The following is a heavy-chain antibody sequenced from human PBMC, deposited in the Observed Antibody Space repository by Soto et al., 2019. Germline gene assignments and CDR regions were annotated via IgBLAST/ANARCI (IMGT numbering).Heavy chain of an antibody. D-gene: IGHD2-15*01. CDR3: VRARCAAYDH. CDR2: INSSRGDT. V-gene: IGHV3-21*01. J-gene: IGHJ4*02. CDR1: GFTFSSYS. Sequence: GGSLRLSCAASGFTFSSYSMNWIRQPPGRGLEWISSINSSRGDTYFADSVKGRFTISRDNAKNSVYLQMDSVKVEDTAVYYWVRARCAAYDHWGQGTLVTVSS.